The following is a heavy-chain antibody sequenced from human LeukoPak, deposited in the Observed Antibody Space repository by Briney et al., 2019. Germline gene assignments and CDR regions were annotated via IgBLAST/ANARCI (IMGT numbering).Heavy chain of an antibody. CDR3: ARGAGIYYTTGWTGWFDP. Sequence: TGGSLRLSCAASGFTFSSYGMHWVRQAPGKGLEWVAFIRYDGSNKYYADSVKGRFTISRDNSKNTLYLHVNSLRPEDTAVYYCARGAGIYYTTGWTGWFDPWGQGTLVTVTS. CDR1: GFTFSSYG. D-gene: IGHD6-19*01. J-gene: IGHJ5*02. V-gene: IGHV3-30*02. CDR2: IRYDGSNK.